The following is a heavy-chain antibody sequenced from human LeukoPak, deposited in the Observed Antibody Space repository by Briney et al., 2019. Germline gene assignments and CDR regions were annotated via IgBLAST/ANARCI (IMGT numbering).Heavy chain of an antibody. D-gene: IGHD3-22*01. V-gene: IGHV3-21*01. CDR3: ARDLDSSGYYPYYYGMDV. Sequence: GGSLRLSCAASGFTFSSYSMNWVRQAPGKGLEWVSSISSSSSYIYYADSVKGRFTISRDNANNSLYLQMNSLRAEDTAVYYCARDLDSSGYYPYYYGMDVWGQGTTVTVSS. J-gene: IGHJ6*02. CDR2: ISSSSSYI. CDR1: GFTFSSYS.